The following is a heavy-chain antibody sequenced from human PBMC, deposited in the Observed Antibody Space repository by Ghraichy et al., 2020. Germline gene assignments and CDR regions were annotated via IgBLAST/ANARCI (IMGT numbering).Heavy chain of an antibody. Sequence: GGSLRLSCAASGFTVSSNYMSWVRQAPGKGLEWVSVIYSGGSTYYADSVKGRFTISRDNSKNTLYLQMNSLRAEDTAVYYCAAHMVRGATIGDYWGQGTLVTVSS. CDR1: GFTVSSNY. D-gene: IGHD3-10*01. V-gene: IGHV3-66*01. CDR3: AAHMVRGATIGDY. J-gene: IGHJ4*02. CDR2: IYSGGST.